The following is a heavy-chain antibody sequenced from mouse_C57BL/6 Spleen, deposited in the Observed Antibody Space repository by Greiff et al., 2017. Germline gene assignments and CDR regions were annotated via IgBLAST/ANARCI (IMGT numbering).Heavy chain of an antibody. V-gene: IGHV7-3*01. Sequence: EVHLVESGGGLVQPGGSLSLSCAASGFTFTDYYMSWVRQPPGKALEWLGFIRNKANGYTTEYSASVKGRFTISRDNSQSILYLQMNALRAEDSATYYCARYSNYGYFDVWGTGTTVTVSS. CDR1: GFTFTDYY. CDR2: IRNKANGYTT. CDR3: ARYSNYGYFDV. J-gene: IGHJ1*03.